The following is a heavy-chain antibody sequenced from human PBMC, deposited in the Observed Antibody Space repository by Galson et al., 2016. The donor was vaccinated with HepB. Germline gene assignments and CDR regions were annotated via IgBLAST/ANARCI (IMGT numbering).Heavy chain of an antibody. D-gene: IGHD3-3*01. V-gene: IGHV2-5*02. CDR1: GFSLTTTGVG. CDR3: ANRLQGQLGIFGVTRVGHDAFDI. CDR2: IYWDDDK. J-gene: IGHJ3*02. Sequence: PALVKPTQTLTLTCTFSGFSLTTTGVGVGWIRQSPGKALEWLALIYWDDDKRYSPSLKSRLTITKDTSKNQVVLTVANVDPADTATYYCANRLQGQLGIFGVTRVGHDAFDIWGQGTMVTVSS.